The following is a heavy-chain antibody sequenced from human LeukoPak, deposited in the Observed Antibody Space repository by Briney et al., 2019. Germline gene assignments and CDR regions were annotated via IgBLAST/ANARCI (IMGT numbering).Heavy chain of an antibody. V-gene: IGHV3-73*01. CDR2: IMSKPNSYAT. Sequence: GGSRRLSCAASGFTFSVSTMHWVRQASRKGLEWVGRIMSKPNSYATAYAASVKGRFTASRDDSKNTAYLQMNRLKTEDTAVYYCTTVDTTMVWGQGTLVTVSS. J-gene: IGHJ4*02. CDR1: GFTFSVST. D-gene: IGHD5-18*01. CDR3: TTVDTTMV.